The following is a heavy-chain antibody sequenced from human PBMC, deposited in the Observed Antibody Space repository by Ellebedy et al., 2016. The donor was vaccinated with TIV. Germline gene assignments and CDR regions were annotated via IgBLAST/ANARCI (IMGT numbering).Heavy chain of an antibody. CDR1: GFTFSSYN. CDR2: ISSSSSTI. J-gene: IGHJ6*02. Sequence: PGGSLRLSCAASGFTFSSYNLNWVRQAPGNGLQWVSYISSSSSTIYSADSVKGRFTISRDNAKNSLYLQMNSLRAEDTAVYYCARVRQSLHGYGMDVWGQGTTVTVSS. V-gene: IGHV3-48*01. CDR3: ARVRQSLHGYGMDV. D-gene: IGHD6-19*01.